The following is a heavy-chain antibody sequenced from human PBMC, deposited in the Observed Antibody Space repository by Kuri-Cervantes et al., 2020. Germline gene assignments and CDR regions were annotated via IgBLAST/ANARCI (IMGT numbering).Heavy chain of an antibody. J-gene: IGHJ2*01. CDR2: IYTSGST. CDR1: GGSISSGSYY. V-gene: IGHV4-61*02. Sequence: SETLSLTCTVSGGSISSGSYYWSWIRQPARKGLEWIGRIYTSGSTNYNPSLKSRVTISVDRSKNQFSLKLSSVTAADTAVYYCARDRSERITIFGVVTEYWYFDLWGRGTLVTVSS. CDR3: ARDRSERITIFGVVTEYWYFDL. D-gene: IGHD3-3*01.